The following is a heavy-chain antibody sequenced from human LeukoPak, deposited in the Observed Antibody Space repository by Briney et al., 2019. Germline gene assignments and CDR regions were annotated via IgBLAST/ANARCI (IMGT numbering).Heavy chain of an antibody. V-gene: IGHV4-34*01. Sequence: SETLSLTCAVSGVSFSDYSWSWIRQPPGKGLEWIGEINHRGSTNYNPSLKSRVTISVDTSNNHLSLRLSSVTAADTAVYYCARGYSSSWYLDWFDPWGQGTLVTVSS. CDR1: GVSFSDYS. D-gene: IGHD6-13*01. J-gene: IGHJ5*02. CDR3: ARGYSSSWYLDWFDP. CDR2: INHRGST.